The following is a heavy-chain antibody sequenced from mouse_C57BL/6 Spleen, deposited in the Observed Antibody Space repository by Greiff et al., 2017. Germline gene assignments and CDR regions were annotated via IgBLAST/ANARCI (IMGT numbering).Heavy chain of an antibody. J-gene: IGHJ2*01. CDR3: TTGGGTNFDY. D-gene: IGHD3-3*01. Sequence: VQLQQSGAELVRPGASVKLSCTASGFNIKDDYMHWVKQRPEQGLEWIGWIDTENGDTEYASKFQGKATITADTSSNTAYLQLSSLTSEDTAVYYCTTGGGTNFDYWGQGTTLTVSS. CDR2: IDTENGDT. CDR1: GFNIKDDY. V-gene: IGHV14-4*01.